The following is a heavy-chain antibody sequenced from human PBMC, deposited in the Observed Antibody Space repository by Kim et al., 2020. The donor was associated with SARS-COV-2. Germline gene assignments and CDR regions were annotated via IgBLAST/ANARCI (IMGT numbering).Heavy chain of an antibody. CDR3: ARDVRFRLEEQSFPRFVP. D-gene: IGHD3-16*02. CDR1: GFTFSTSV. J-gene: IGHJ5*02. CDR2: ISFDGSNK. V-gene: IGHV3-33*01. Sequence: GGSLRLSCEASGFTFSTSVMHWVRQAPGKGLEWVAVISFDGSNKYYADSVKGRFTISRDNSKNTLYLQMNSLRGEDTAVYYCARDVRFRLEEQSFPRFVPWGQGTLVSVSS.